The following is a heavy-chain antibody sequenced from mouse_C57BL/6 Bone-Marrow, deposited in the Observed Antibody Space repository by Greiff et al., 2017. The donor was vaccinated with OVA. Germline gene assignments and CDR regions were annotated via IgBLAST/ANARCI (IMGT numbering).Heavy chain of an antibody. V-gene: IGHV5-4*01. J-gene: IGHJ4*01. D-gene: IGHD1-1*01. CDR1: GFTFSSYA. Sequence: EVMLVESGGGLVKPGGSLKLSCAASGFTFSSYAMSWVRQTPEKRLEWVATISDGGSYTYYPDNVKGRFTISRDNAKNNLYLQMSHLKSEDTAMYYCARDLIYYYGSSYDAMDYWGQGTSVTVSS. CDR2: ISDGGSYT. CDR3: ARDLIYYYGSSYDAMDY.